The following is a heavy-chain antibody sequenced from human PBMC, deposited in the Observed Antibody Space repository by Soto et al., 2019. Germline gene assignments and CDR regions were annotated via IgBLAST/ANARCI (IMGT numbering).Heavy chain of an antibody. J-gene: IGHJ6*02. V-gene: IGHV2-5*02. CDR3: IQSRCGGDCLQSYASYYYYGMDV. Sequence: QITLKESGPTLVKPTQTLTLTCTFSAFSLSTGGVGVGLIRQPPGKALDWLALIYWDDYKRYSPSLRSRLTITKDTSKNQVVLTMTNMDPVDTATYYCIQSRCGGDCLQSYASYYYYGMDVWGQGTTVTVSS. CDR2: IYWDDYK. CDR1: AFSLSTGGVG. D-gene: IGHD2-21*02.